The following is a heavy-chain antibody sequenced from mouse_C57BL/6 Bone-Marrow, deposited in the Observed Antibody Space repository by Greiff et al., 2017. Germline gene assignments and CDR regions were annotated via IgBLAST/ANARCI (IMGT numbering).Heavy chain of an antibody. CDR3: ARLYYGSSLSWFAY. Sequence: EVKLMESGGDLVKPGGSLKLSCAASGFTFSSYGMSWVRQTPDKRLEWVATISSGGSYTYYPDSVKGRFTISRYNAKNTLYLQMSSLKSEDTAMYYCARLYYGSSLSWFAYWGQGTLVTVSA. D-gene: IGHD1-1*01. CDR2: ISSGGSYT. J-gene: IGHJ3*01. CDR1: GFTFSSYG. V-gene: IGHV5-6*01.